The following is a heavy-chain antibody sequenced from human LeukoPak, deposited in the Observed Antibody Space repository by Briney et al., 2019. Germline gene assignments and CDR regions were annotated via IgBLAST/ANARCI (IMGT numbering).Heavy chain of an antibody. D-gene: IGHD4-23*01. CDR2: IYNSGST. J-gene: IGHJ4*02. CDR1: GGSISSYY. V-gene: IGHV4-59*01. CDR3: ANSYYGGNSDH. Sequence: PSETLSLTCTVSGGSISSYYWTWIRQPPGKRLEWIGYIYNSGSTNYNPSLNSRVTISVDTSKNQFSLRLSSVTAADTAVYYCANSYYGGNSDHWGQGTLVTVSS.